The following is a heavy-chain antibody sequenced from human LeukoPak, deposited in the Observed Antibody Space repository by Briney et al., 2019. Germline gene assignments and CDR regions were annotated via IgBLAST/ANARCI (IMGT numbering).Heavy chain of an antibody. D-gene: IGHD2/OR15-2a*01. Sequence: GESLKISCKASGYSFTSYWFGWVRQMPGKGLEWMGVIYPDDSDTRYSPSFQGQVTISADKSISTAYLQWSSLKASDTAMYYCARHLSPDGFDIWGQGTMVTVSS. CDR2: IYPDDSDT. CDR3: ARHLSPDGFDI. CDR1: GYSFTSYW. J-gene: IGHJ3*02. V-gene: IGHV5-51*01.